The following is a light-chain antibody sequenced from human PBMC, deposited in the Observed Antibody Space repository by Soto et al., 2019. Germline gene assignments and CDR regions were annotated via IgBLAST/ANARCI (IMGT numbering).Light chain of an antibody. CDR2: KAS. CDR1: QSISSW. J-gene: IGKJ1*01. CDR3: QQYNSYSRT. Sequence: DIQMTQSPSTLSASVGDRVIITCRANQSISSWLAWYQQKPGKAPKLLIYKASSLESGVPSRFSGSGSGTEFTLTISSLQPDDLATYYCQQYNSYSRTFGQGTKVEIK. V-gene: IGKV1-5*03.